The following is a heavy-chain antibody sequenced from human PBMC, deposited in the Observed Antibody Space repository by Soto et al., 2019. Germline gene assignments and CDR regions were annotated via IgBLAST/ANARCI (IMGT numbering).Heavy chain of an antibody. V-gene: IGHV1-18*01. D-gene: IGHD1-1*01. Sequence: QVQLVQSGAEVKKPGASVKVSCKASGYTFTSYGISWLRQAPGQGLEWMGWISAYNGNTNYAPKLQGRVTMTTEISTSKGYMELSILRSDDTAIYYCARYSSGVQLESLADAFDIWGQGTMVTVSS. CDR3: ARYSSGVQLESLADAFDI. CDR2: ISAYNGNT. CDR1: GYTFTSYG. J-gene: IGHJ3*02.